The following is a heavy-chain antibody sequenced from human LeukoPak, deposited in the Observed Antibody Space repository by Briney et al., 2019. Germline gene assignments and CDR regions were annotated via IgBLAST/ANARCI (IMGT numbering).Heavy chain of an antibody. CDR1: GYTFTNYG. Sequence: ASVKVSCKASGYTFTNYGISWVRQAPGQGLEWMGWISAYNGNTNYAQKLQGRVTMTTDTSTSTAYMNLRSLRSDDTAVYYCARSGDSSSWYALDYWGQGTLVTVSS. CDR2: ISAYNGNT. V-gene: IGHV1-18*01. J-gene: IGHJ4*02. D-gene: IGHD6-13*01. CDR3: ARSGDSSSWYALDY.